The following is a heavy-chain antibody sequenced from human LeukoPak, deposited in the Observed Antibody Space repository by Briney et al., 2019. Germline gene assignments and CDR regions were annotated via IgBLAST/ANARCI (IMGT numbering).Heavy chain of an antibody. D-gene: IGHD3-22*01. CDR2: ISGSGGST. J-gene: IGHJ1*01. V-gene: IGHV3-23*01. Sequence: LGGSLRLSCAASGFTFSSYAMSWVRQAPGKGLEWVSAISGSGGSTYYADSVKGRFTIYRDNSKNTLYLQMNSLRAEDTAVYYCAKDRMIVVAIDEYFQHWGQGTLVTVSS. CDR1: GFTFSSYA. CDR3: AKDRMIVVAIDEYFQH.